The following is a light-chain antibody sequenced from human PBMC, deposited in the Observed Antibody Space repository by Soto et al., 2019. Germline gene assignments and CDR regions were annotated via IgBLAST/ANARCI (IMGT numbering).Light chain of an antibody. V-gene: IGKV1-39*01. Sequence: DIQMTQSPSSLSASVGDRVTITCRASQSISSYLNWYQQKPGKAPKLLIYAASSLQSGVPSRFSGSGSGTDLTITISSLQPEDFATYYCQQSYSNTRTFGQGTKVDIK. CDR2: AAS. CDR1: QSISSY. CDR3: QQSYSNTRT. J-gene: IGKJ1*01.